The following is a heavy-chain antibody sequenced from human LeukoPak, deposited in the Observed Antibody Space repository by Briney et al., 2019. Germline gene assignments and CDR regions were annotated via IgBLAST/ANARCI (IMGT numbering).Heavy chain of an antibody. CDR3: AKGSCGGVSCSLFDY. D-gene: IGHD2-15*01. V-gene: IGHV3-23*01. J-gene: IGHJ4*02. Sequence: PGGSLRLACSASGFTFSSCDMNWVRQAPGKGPEWVSGISTSGAGTYYADSVKGRFTISRDNSKNALYLQMNSLRAEDTAVYYCAKGSCGGVSCSLFDYWGQGTLVTVSS. CDR2: ISTSGAGT. CDR1: GFTFSSCD.